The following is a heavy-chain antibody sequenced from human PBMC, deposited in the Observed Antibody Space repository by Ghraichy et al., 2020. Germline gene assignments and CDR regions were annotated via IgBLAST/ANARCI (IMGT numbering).Heavy chain of an antibody. D-gene: IGHD1-26*01. CDR3: AKDVRGSPAY. CDR2: IGSNDGSP. V-gene: IGHV3-23*01. Sequence: GEYLNISCAASGFTFSSYAMNWVRQAPGKGLEWVSSIGSNDGSPYYADSVRGRFIISRDNSKNTLYLQMNSLRAEDTAVYFCAKDVRGSPAYWGQGTLVTVSS. CDR1: GFTFSSYA. J-gene: IGHJ4*02.